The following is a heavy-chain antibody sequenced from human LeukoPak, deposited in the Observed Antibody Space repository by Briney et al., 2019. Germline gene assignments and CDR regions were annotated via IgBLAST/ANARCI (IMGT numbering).Heavy chain of an antibody. CDR3: ARGPRPLHYYDSSGYYQGLDY. V-gene: IGHV1-69*13. J-gene: IGHJ4*02. D-gene: IGHD3-22*01. CDR1: GYTFNSYG. CDR2: IIPIFGTA. Sequence: ASVRVSCKASGYTFNSYGISWVRLAPGQGLEWMGGIIPIFGTANYAQKFQGRVTITADESTSTAYMELSSLRSEDTAVYYCARGPRPLHYYDSSGYYQGLDYWGQGTLVTVSS.